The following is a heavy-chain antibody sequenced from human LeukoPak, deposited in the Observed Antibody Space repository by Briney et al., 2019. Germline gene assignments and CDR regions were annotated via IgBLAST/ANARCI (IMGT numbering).Heavy chain of an antibody. CDR3: ARVGCSGGSCYSGIDY. J-gene: IGHJ4*02. CDR1: GGSISSYY. Sequence: PSETLSLTCTVSGGSISSYYWSWIRQPAGKGLEWIGRIYTSGSTNYNPSLKSRVTMSVDTSKNQFSLKLSSVTAAGTAVYYCARVGCSGGSCYSGIDYWGQGTLVTVSS. CDR2: IYTSGST. D-gene: IGHD2-15*01. V-gene: IGHV4-4*07.